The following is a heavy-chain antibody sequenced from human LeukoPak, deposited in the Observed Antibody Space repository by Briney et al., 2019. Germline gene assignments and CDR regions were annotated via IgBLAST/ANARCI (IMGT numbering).Heavy chain of an antibody. V-gene: IGHV1-3*01. Sequence: ASEKVSCKASGYTFTSYAMHWVRQAPGQRLEWMGWINAGNGNTKYSQKFQGRVTITRDTSASTAYMELSSLRSEDTAVYYCARDWHTPVLRFLEWLLYPWGQGTLVTVSS. CDR1: GYTFTSYA. CDR2: INAGNGNT. J-gene: IGHJ5*02. CDR3: ARDWHTPVLRFLEWLLYP. D-gene: IGHD3-3*01.